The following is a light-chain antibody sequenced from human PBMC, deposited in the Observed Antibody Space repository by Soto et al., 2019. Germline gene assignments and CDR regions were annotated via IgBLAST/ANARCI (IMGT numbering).Light chain of an antibody. CDR1: QSLTSN. CDR3: QQYNNWPRT. V-gene: IGKV3-15*01. J-gene: IGKJ1*01. Sequence: EIVMTQSPATLSVSPGERATLSCRASQSLTSNLAWYQQKPGQPPRLLIYGASSRATGIPARFSGSGSGTEFTLTISSLQSEDFAVYYCQQYNNWPRTFGQGTQVEI. CDR2: GAS.